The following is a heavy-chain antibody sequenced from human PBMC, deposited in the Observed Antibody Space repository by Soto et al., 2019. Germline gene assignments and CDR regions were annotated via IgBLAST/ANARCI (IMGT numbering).Heavy chain of an antibody. CDR1: GFSLSTSGMC. CDR3: ARISYYGSGTFDGMDV. J-gene: IGHJ6*02. D-gene: IGHD3-10*01. Sequence: SGPTLVNPTQTLTLTCTFSGFSLSTSGMCVSWIRQPPGKALEWLALIDWDDDKYYSTSLKTRLTISKDTSKNQVVLTMTNMDPVDTATYYCARISYYGSGTFDGMDVWGQGNTVTVSS. V-gene: IGHV2-70*01. CDR2: IDWDDDK.